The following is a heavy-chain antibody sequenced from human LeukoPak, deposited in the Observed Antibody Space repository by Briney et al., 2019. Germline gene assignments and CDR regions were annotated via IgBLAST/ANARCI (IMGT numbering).Heavy chain of an antibody. D-gene: IGHD1-26*01. CDR2: ITSSSSRT. V-gene: IGHV3-21*01. CDR3: ARDPYSGGYGAYYYYYMDV. Sequence: GGSLRLSCSASGFIFSTYNMNWVRQAPGKALEWVSSITSSSSRTFYADSVKGRYTISRDNAKNSLYLQMDSLRAEDTAVYYCARDPYSGGYGAYYYYYMDVWGKGTTVTISS. CDR1: GFIFSTYN. J-gene: IGHJ6*03.